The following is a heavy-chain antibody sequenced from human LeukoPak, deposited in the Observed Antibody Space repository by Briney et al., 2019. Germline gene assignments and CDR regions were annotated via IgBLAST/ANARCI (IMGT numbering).Heavy chain of an antibody. CDR1: GFTFSSYS. CDR3: EGDRYYYYYMDV. J-gene: IGHJ6*03. V-gene: IGHV3-48*04. CDR2: ISSSSSTI. Sequence: PGGSLRLSCAASGFTFSSYSMNWVRQAPGKGLEWVSYISSSSSTIYYADSVKGRFTISRDNAKNSLYLQMNSLRAEDTAVYYCEGDRYYYYYMDVWGKGTTVTVSS.